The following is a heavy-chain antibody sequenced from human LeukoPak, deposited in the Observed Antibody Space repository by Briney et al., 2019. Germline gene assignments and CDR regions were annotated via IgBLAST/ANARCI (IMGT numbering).Heavy chain of an antibody. CDR1: GYNFNNNG. CDR3: ARAAYSSGPDY. J-gene: IGHJ4*02. Sequence: GGSLRLSCEASGYNFNNNGMHWVRQAPGKGLEWVSYISPSSSSIHYADSVKGRFTISRDNAKNSLYLQMNSLRDEDTAVYYCARAAYSSGPDYWGQGTLVTVSS. V-gene: IGHV3-48*02. CDR2: ISPSSSSI. D-gene: IGHD6-19*01.